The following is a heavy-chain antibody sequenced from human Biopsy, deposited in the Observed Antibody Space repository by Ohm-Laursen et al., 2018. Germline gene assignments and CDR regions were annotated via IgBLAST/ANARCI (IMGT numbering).Heavy chain of an antibody. V-gene: IGHV1-18*01. Sequence: SVKVSCKASGYTFTTYGISWVRQAPGQGLEWMGWINTYSGNTNYGKKFHDRVIITSDTSTSTAYLEHRSLRSDDTAVYYCARDYYPYVDYLKDVPLCDSWGQGTLVTVSS. D-gene: IGHD4-17*01. CDR1: GYTFTTYG. CDR3: ARDYYPYVDYLKDVPLCDS. J-gene: IGHJ4*02. CDR2: INTYSGNT.